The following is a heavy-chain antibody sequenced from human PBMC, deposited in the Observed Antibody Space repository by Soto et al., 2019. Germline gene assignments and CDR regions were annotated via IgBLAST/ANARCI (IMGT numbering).Heavy chain of an antibody. J-gene: IGHJ4*02. CDR1: GFTFSSYA. CDR2: ISSNGGST. Sequence: PGGSLRLSCSVSGFTFSSYAMHWVRQAPGKGLEYVSSISSNGGSTYYPDSVKGRFTISRDNSKNTLYLQTSSLRVEDTAVYYCVKDRWVDYWGQGTLVTSPQ. D-gene: IGHD6-13*01. CDR3: VKDRWVDY. V-gene: IGHV3-64D*06.